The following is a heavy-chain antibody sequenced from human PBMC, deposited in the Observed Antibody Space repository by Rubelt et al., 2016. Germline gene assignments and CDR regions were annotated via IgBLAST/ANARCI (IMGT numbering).Heavy chain of an antibody. D-gene: IGHD4-17*01. CDR3: ARFRTVTTYYYYGMDV. J-gene: IGHJ6*02. CDR1: GGSISSYY. CDR2: IYYSGST. V-gene: IGHV4-59*12. Sequence: QVQLQESGPGLVKPSETLSLTCTVSGGSISSYYWSWIRQPPGKGLEWIGYIYYSGSTNYNPSLKSRVTISVDTSKNQFSLKLSSVTAADTAVYYCARFRTVTTYYYYGMDVWGQGTTVTVSS.